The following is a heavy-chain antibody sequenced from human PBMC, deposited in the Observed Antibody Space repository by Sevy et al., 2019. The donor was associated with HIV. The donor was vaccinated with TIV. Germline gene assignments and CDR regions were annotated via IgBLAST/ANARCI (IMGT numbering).Heavy chain of an antibody. CDR2: IISSGSSK. V-gene: IGHV3-48*03. CDR1: GFTFSSYE. J-gene: IGHJ4*02. CDR3: AGGPLHYDDSSAFFDY. Sequence: GGSLRLSCTASGFTFSSYEMNWVRQAPGKGLEWVSNIISSGSSKYYADSVKGRFTISRDNAKNSLFLQMNSLRAEDTAVYYGAGGPLHYDDSSAFFDYWGQGTLVTVSS. D-gene: IGHD3-22*01.